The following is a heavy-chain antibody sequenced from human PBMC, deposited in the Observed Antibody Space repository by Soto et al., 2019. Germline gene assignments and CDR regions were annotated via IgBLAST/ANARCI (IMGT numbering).Heavy chain of an antibody. V-gene: IGHV4-59*01. CDR1: GGSISSYD. CDR3: ARDRIPYYYYGIDV. CDR2: IYYSGRT. J-gene: IGHJ6*02. Sequence: QVQLQESGPGLVKPSETLSLTCTVSGGSISSYDWSWIRQPPGKGLEWMGYIYYSGRTNYNPSLKSRVTISVDTSMNQFSLKLSAVTAADTAVYYCARDRIPYYYYGIDVSGQGTTVTVAS.